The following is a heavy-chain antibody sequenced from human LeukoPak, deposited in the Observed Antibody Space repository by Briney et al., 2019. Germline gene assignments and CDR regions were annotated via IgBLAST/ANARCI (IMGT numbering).Heavy chain of an antibody. D-gene: IGHD3-3*01. CDR2: IYYSGST. J-gene: IGHJ4*02. CDR1: GGSISSYY. Sequence: SETLSLTCTVSGGSISSYYWSWIRQPPGKGLEWIGYIYYSGSTNYNPSLKSRVTISVDTSKNQFSLKLSSVTAADTAVYYCARDRAYGYDFWSGYYTGEEFDYWGQGTLVTVSS. V-gene: IGHV4-59*01. CDR3: ARDRAYGYDFWSGYYTGEEFDY.